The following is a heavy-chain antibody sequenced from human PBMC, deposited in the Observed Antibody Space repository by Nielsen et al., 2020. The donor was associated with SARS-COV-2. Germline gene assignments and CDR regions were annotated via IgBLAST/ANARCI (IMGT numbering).Heavy chain of an antibody. CDR1: GFTFSSYG. CDR2: IWYDGSNK. Sequence: GGSLTLSCAASGFTFSSYGMHWVRQAPGKGLEWVAVIWYDGSNKYYADSVKGRFTISRANAKNSLYLQMNSLRAEDTAVYYCARTPYYYNWYFDLWGRGTLVTVSS. D-gene: IGHD1-26*01. J-gene: IGHJ2*01. CDR3: ARTPYYYNWYFDL. V-gene: IGHV3-33*08.